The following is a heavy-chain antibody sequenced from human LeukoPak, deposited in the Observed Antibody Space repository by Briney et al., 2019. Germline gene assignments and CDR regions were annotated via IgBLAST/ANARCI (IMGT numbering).Heavy chain of an antibody. D-gene: IGHD6-19*01. Sequence: KASETLSLTRTVSGGSMTNYYWTWIRQPPGKGLEWIGYIYYSGSTNYNPSPMSRVTISVDTSKNHFSLRLSSVTAAATAVYYCARSGFYNTGWAHFDSWGQGALVTVSS. CDR1: GGSMTNYY. CDR2: IYYSGST. V-gene: IGHV4-59*08. CDR3: ARSGFYNTGWAHFDS. J-gene: IGHJ4*02.